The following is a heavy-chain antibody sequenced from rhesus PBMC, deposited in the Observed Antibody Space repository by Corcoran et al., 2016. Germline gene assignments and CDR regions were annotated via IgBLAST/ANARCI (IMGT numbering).Heavy chain of an antibody. D-gene: IGHD1-44*02. J-gene: IGHJ4*01. V-gene: IGHV4-80*01. CDR3: ARESGEGY. CDR2: INGNSGNT. CDR1: GASISSHW. Sequence: QVQLQESGPGLVKPSETLSLPCDVSGASISSHWWSWVRQTPGKGREWSGEINGNSGNTYYNPSLKSRLYMSKDASKNQFSLKLSSVTAADTAVYYCARESGEGYWGQGVLVTVSS.